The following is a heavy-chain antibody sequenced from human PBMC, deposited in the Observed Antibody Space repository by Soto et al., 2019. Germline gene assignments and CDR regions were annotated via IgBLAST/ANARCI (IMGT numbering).Heavy chain of an antibody. CDR2: ISGSGDST. V-gene: IGHV3-23*01. J-gene: IGHJ4*02. CDR1: GFTFSTYA. D-gene: IGHD3-16*01. Sequence: EVQLLESGGRLVQPGGSLRLSCAASGFTFSTYAMSWVRQAPGKGLEWVSAISGSGDSTYYADSVKGRFTISRDNSKNTLYLQMTTLRAEDTALYHCAKDHWGSYSGQGTLVTVS. CDR3: AKDHWGSY.